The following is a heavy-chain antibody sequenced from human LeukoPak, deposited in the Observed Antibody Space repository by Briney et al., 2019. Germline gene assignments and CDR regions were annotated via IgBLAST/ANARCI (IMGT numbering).Heavy chain of an antibody. Sequence: PSETPSLTCAVYGGSFSGYYWSWIRQPPGKGLEWIGEINHSGSTNYNPSLKSRVTISVDTSKNQFSLKLSSVTAADTAVYYCARGFVRSSSWYQGPRWFDPWGQGTLVTVSS. CDR3: ARGFVRSSSWYQGPRWFDP. J-gene: IGHJ5*02. CDR2: INHSGST. D-gene: IGHD6-13*01. V-gene: IGHV4-34*01. CDR1: GGSFSGYY.